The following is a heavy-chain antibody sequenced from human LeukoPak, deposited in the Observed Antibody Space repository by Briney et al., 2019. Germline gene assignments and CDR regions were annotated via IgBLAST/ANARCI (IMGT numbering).Heavy chain of an antibody. V-gene: IGHV3-21*01. D-gene: IGHD3-9*01. Sequence: GGSLRLSCAASGFTFSSYSMNWVRQAPGKGLEWVSSISSSSSYIYYADSVKGRFTISRDNAKNSLYLQMNSLRAEDTAVYYCARGVRYFDPERNWFDPWGQGTLVTVSS. CDR3: ARGVRYFDPERNWFDP. J-gene: IGHJ5*02. CDR1: GFTFSSYS. CDR2: ISSSSSYI.